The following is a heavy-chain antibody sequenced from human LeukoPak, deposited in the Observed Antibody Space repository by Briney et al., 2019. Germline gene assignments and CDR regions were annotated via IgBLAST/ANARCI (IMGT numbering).Heavy chain of an antibody. CDR1: GFTFSSYS. Sequence: GGSLRLSCAASGFTFSSYSMNWVRQAPGRGLEWVSSISSSSSYIYYADSVKGRFTISRDNAKNPLYLQMNSLRAEDTAVYYCARDNTMVRGVIIPPYYYGMDVWGKGTTVTVSS. D-gene: IGHD3-10*01. CDR2: ISSSSSYI. J-gene: IGHJ6*04. CDR3: ARDNTMVRGVIIPPYYYGMDV. V-gene: IGHV3-21*01.